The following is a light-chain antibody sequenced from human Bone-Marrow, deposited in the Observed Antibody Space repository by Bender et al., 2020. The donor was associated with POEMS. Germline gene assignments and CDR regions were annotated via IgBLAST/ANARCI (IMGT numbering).Light chain of an antibody. CDR1: SSDVTGYKY. CDR3: SSYTSTTTQV. V-gene: IGLV2-14*03. Sequence: QSALTQPASVSGSPGQSITISCTGISSDVTGYKYVSWYQQHPGKAPKLMIYDVNTRPSGVSNRFSGSTSGNTASLTISGLKAEDEADYYCSSYTSTTTQVFGTGTKVTVL. CDR2: DVN. J-gene: IGLJ1*01.